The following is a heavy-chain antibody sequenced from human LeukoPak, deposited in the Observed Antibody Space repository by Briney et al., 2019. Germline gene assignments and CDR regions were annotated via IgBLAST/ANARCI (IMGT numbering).Heavy chain of an antibody. V-gene: IGHV3-48*01. J-gene: IGHJ3*02. CDR2: ISSTSGTI. CDR1: GFTFSSYS. CDR3: ASTGIVVVPTDAFDI. Sequence: GGSLRLSCAVSGFTFSSYSMRWVRQAPGKGLEWVSYISSTSGTIYYADSVKGRFTISRDNAKNSLYLQMNSLKAEDTAVYYCASTGIVVVPTDAFDIWGQGTRVTVSS. D-gene: IGHD3-22*01.